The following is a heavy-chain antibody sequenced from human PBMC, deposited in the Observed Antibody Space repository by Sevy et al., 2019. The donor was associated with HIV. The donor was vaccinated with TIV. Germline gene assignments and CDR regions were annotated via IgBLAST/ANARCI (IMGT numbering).Heavy chain of an antibody. J-gene: IGHJ5*02. D-gene: IGHD2-21*02. Sequence: ASVKVSCKASGYTFTDYYIHWVRQAPGQGLEWMGWINPKSGDTKYAQKFQGRVTVTRDTSISSAYMELSSLISDDTAVYYCATKGGGGDNTAYRPFGPWGPGTLVTVSS. CDR3: ATKGGGGDNTAYRPFGP. CDR2: INPKSGDT. V-gene: IGHV1-2*02. CDR1: GYTFTDYY.